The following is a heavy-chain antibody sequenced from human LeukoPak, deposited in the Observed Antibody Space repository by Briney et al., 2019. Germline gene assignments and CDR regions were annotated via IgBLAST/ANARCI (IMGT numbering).Heavy chain of an antibody. D-gene: IGHD3-22*01. CDR2: ISVSGNT. J-gene: IGHJ4*02. CDR1: GFTLSSYA. CDR3: ARAALEFDNSGRGC. Sequence: GGSLRLSCAASGFTLSSYAMSWVRQGPGKGLEWVSAISVSGNTYHADSVKGRFTISRDNAKNTLNLQMNSLRAEDTAVYHCARAALEFDNSGRGCWGRGTLVTVSS. V-gene: IGHV3-23*01.